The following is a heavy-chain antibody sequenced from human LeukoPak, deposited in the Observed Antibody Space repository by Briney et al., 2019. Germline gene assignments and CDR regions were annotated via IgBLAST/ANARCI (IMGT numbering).Heavy chain of an antibody. V-gene: IGHV4-59*12. J-gene: IGHJ3*02. CDR3: AEGRLTGYYTAFDI. D-gene: IGHD3-9*01. Sequence: SETLSLTCTVSGGSTSSYYWSWIRQPPGKGLEGIGYIYYSGSTNYNPSLKSRVTISVDTSKNQFSLKLSSVTAADTAVYYCAEGRLTGYYTAFDIWGQGTMVTVSS. CDR2: IYYSGST. CDR1: GGSTSSYY.